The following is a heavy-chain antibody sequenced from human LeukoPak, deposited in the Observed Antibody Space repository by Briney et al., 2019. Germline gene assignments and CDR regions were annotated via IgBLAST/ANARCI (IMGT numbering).Heavy chain of an antibody. J-gene: IGHJ4*02. CDR1: GFTFRSYG. CDR3: ARDVRNSSGKIDH. D-gene: IGHD3-22*01. Sequence: AGSLRLSCVASGFTFRSYGMHWVRQTLGKGLEWVAVIWHDGDNKYFLSSVKGRFTTFRDTYRNTLDLQMNRLAAENTAFYYGARDVRNSSGKIDHWGEGALVTVSS. V-gene: IGHV3-33*01. CDR2: IWHDGDNK.